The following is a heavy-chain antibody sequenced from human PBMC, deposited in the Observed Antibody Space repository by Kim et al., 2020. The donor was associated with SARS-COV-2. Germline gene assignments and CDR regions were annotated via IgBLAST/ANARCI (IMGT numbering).Heavy chain of an antibody. CDR3: TTDLRRRLGYCSSTSCPPSRWVPPFGY. D-gene: IGHD2-2*03. V-gene: IGHV3-15*01. J-gene: IGHJ4*02. CDR2: IKSKTDGGTT. Sequence: GGSLRLSCAASGFTFSNAWMSWVRQAPGKGLEWVGRIKSKTDGGTTDYAAPVKGRFTISRDDSKNTLYLQMNSLKTEDTAVYYCTTDLRRRLGYCSSTSCPPSRWVPPFGYWGQGALVTVSS. CDR1: GFTFSNAW.